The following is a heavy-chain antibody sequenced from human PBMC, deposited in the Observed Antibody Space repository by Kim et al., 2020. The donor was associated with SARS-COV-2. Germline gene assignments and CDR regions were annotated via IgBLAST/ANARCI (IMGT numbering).Heavy chain of an antibody. Sequence: DSVKGRFTISRDNSKNTLYLQMNSLRAEDTAVYYCAKSIFRVVIQKNFDYWGQVTLVTVSS. D-gene: IGHD3-3*01. J-gene: IGHJ4*02. V-gene: IGHV3-30*02. CDR3: AKSIFRVVIQKNFDY.